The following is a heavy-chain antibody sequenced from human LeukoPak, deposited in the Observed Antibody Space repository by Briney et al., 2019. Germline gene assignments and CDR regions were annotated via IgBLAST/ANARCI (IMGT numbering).Heavy chain of an antibody. J-gene: IGHJ5*02. CDR2: MNPNSGNT. D-gene: IGHD2-15*01. V-gene: IGHV1-8*01. CDR1: GYTFTSYD. CDR3: ARVGGYCSGGSCYDNWFDP. Sequence: GASVKVSCKASGYTFTSYDINWVRQATGQGLEWMGWMNPNSGNTGYAQKFQGRVTMTRNTSISTAYMELSSLRSEDTAVYYCARVGGYCSGGSCYDNWFDPWGQGTQVTVSS.